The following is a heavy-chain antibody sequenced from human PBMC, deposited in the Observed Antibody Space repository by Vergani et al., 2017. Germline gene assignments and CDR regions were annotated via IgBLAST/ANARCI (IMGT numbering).Heavy chain of an antibody. CDR1: GGSINNNNFY. V-gene: IGHV4-39*01. D-gene: IGHD2/OR15-2a*01. J-gene: IGHJ4*02. CDR2: IYYTGSLS. Sequence: QLQLQESGPGLVKPSETLSLSCTVFGGSINNNNFYWGWLRQSPGKGLQWIASIYYTGSLSYYNPSLESRISISIDPSRNEFSLKLRSVTAADTSVYYWVRHIVYESKKVGAGFSYWGQGTRVTV. CDR3: VRHIVYESKKVGAGFSY.